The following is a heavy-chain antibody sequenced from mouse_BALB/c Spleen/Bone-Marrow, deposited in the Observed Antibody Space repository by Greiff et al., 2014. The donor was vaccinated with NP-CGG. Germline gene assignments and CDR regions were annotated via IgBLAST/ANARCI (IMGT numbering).Heavy chain of an antibody. CDR1: GYTFTSYW. CDR3: ARGSYYYGSSSPWFAY. CDR2: IPPGSGTT. J-gene: IGHJ3*01. Sequence: DLVKPGASVKLSCKASGYTFTSYWINWIKQRPGQGLEWIGRIPPGSGTTYYNEMFKGKATLTVGTSSTTAYIQLXXXSSXXXXVYFCARGSYYYGSSSPWFAYWGQGTLVTVSA. D-gene: IGHD1-1*01. V-gene: IGHV1S41*01.